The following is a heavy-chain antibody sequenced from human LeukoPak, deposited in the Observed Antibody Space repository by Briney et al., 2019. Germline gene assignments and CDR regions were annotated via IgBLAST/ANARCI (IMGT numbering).Heavy chain of an antibody. CDR2: IYRSGNT. J-gene: IGHJ6*02. D-gene: IGHD4-17*01. Sequence: SGTLSLTCAVSGDSISNSNWWSWVRQPPGKGLEWIGEIYRSGNTHYNPSLKSRVTISMDKSKNQFSLKLSSVTAADTALYYCSRLVDYGETYGMDVWGQGTTVTVSS. CDR3: SRLVDYGETYGMDV. CDR1: GDSISNSNW. V-gene: IGHV4-4*02.